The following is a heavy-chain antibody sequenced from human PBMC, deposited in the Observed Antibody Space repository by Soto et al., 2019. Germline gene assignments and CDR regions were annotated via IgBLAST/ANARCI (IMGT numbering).Heavy chain of an antibody. CDR2: IYYSGST. J-gene: IGHJ5*02. Sequence: SETLSLTCTVSGGPISSGDYYWSWIRQPPGKGLEWIGYIYYSGSTYYNPSLKSRVTISVDTSKNQFSLKLSSVTAADTTVYYCARTGYSSGWYTEAYNWFDPWGQGTLVTVSS. CDR1: GGPISSGDYY. CDR3: ARTGYSSGWYTEAYNWFDP. D-gene: IGHD6-19*01. V-gene: IGHV4-30-4*01.